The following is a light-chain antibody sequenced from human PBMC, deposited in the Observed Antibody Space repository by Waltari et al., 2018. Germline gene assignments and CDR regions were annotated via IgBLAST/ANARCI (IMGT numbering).Light chain of an antibody. CDR1: QTINKF. CDR3: QQSYSPPQNT. CDR2: GAS. Sequence: DIQMTQSPSSLSASVGDSVTITCRASQTINKFLNWYQHKPGKAPKLLIYGASSLYSGVPSRFSGSGSGTDFSLTINGLQPEDSATYYCQQSYSPPQNTFGQGTQVEI. V-gene: IGKV1-39*01. J-gene: IGKJ5*01.